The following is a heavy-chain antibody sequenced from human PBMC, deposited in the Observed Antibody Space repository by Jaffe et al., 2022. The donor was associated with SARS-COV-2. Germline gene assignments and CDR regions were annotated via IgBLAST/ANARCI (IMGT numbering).Heavy chain of an antibody. CDR3: AREEYCSGGSCYGIDY. V-gene: IGHV1-3*01. J-gene: IGHJ4*02. CDR2: INADNGNT. Sequence: QVQLVQSGAEVKKPGASVKVSCKASGYTFTSYAMHWVRQAPGQRLEWMGWINADNGNTGYSQKFQGRVTITRDTSASTGYMELSSLRSEDTAVYYCAREEYCSGGSCYGIDYWGQGTLVTVSS. D-gene: IGHD2-15*01. CDR1: GYTFTSYA.